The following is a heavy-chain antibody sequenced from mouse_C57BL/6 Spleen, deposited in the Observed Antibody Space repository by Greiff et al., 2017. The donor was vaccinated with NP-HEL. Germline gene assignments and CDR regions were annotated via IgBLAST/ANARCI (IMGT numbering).Heavy chain of an antibody. CDR3: ERGGCGRRGCDLDY. Sequence: QVQLQQSGAELVRPGTSVKVSCKASGYTFTNYLMDWVKQRPGQGLEWIGVINPGNGGTNYNQKFKGKATLTADKSSSTAYMQLSSLTSEDSAVFVGERGGCGRRGCDLDYWGQGTTVTVSS. V-gene: IGHV1-54*01. J-gene: IGHJ2*01. CDR2: INPGNGGT. D-gene: IGHD1-1*01. CDR1: GYTFTNYL.